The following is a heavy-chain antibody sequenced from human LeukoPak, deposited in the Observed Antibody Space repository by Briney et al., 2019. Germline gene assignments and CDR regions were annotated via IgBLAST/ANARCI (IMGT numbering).Heavy chain of an antibody. CDR1: GFTFSSYG. D-gene: IGHD4-23*01. CDR2: ISSNGGTT. CDR3: ARAIRWAAGY. V-gene: IGHV3-64*01. Sequence: GGSLRLSCAASGFTFSSYGMVWVRQAPGKGLEYVSGISSNGGTTYYGNSVKGRFTISRDNSKDTLHLQMGSLRTEDRAVYYCARAIRWAAGYWGQGNLVTVAS. J-gene: IGHJ4*02.